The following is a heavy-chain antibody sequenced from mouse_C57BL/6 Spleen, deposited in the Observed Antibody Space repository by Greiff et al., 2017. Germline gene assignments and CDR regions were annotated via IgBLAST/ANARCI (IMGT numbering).Heavy chain of an antibody. Sequence: QVQLKQSGAELVKPGASVKLSCKASGYTFTEYTIHWVKQRSGQGLEWIGWFYPGSGSTKYNAKFKDKATMTADKSSSTDYMGISRLTSEDSAVYFCAGHGTTVVAHYYAMDYWGKGTSVTVSS. CDR3: AGHGTTVVAHYYAMDY. CDR1: GYTFTEYT. D-gene: IGHD1-1*01. J-gene: IGHJ4*01. CDR2: FYPGSGST. V-gene: IGHV1-62-2*01.